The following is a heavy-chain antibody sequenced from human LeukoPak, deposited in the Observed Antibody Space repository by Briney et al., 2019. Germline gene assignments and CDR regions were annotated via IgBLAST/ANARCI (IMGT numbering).Heavy chain of an antibody. J-gene: IGHJ4*02. CDR1: GGSISIYY. Sequence: SETLSLTCTVSGGSISIYYWSWIRQPPGKGLEWIGNIYNSGSTNYHPSLKSRATISLDTSKNQFSLKLSSVTAADTAVYYCARANRYAGGDRHFDYWGQGTLVTVSS. CDR2: IYNSGST. V-gene: IGHV4-59*01. D-gene: IGHD1-14*01. CDR3: ARANRYAGGDRHFDY.